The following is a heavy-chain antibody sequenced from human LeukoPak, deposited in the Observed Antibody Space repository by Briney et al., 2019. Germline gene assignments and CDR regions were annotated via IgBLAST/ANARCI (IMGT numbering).Heavy chain of an antibody. D-gene: IGHD4-11*01. CDR1: GGSLSGQY. CDR2: THPSGST. J-gene: IGHJ4*02. CDR3: ARGYDYSKTGY. Sequence: SETLSLTCAVHGGSLSGQYWSWIRQPPGKGLEWIGETHPSGSTNYNPSLESRVIISLDTSKNQFSLRLSSVTAADTALYYCARGYDYSKTGYWGQGTLVTVSS. V-gene: IGHV4-34*01.